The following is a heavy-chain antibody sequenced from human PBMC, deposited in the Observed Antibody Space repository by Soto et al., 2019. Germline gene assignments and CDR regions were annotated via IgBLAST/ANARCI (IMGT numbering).Heavy chain of an antibody. J-gene: IGHJ6*01. V-gene: IGHV3-23*01. CDR3: AKSLSTAVNYGLDV. D-gene: IGHD2-2*01. CDR2: ISDDGDST. CDR1: GFTFSDNA. Sequence: EVQLLESGGGLVQPGGSLRLSCGASGFTFSDNAMTWLRQAPGKGLEWVSSISDDGDSTYYADSVKGRFTISKDNSKKTLILQMSNLGAEDTAVYYCAKSLSTAVNYGLDVWGQGTSVTVSS.